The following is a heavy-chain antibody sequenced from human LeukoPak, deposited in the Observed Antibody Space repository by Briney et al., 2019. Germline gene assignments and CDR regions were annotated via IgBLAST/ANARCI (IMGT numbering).Heavy chain of an antibody. CDR3: ARFGYDSSGYYFFVGWFDP. V-gene: IGHV4-61*02. J-gene: IGHJ5*02. Sequence: SETLSLTCTVSGGSISSGTYYWNWIRQPAGKGLEWIGRVYSSGRTNYNPSLKSRGTISVDTSKNQFSLKLSSVTAADTAVYYCARFGYDSSGYYFFVGWFDPWGQGTLVTVSS. D-gene: IGHD3-22*01. CDR2: VYSSGRT. CDR1: GGSISSGTYY.